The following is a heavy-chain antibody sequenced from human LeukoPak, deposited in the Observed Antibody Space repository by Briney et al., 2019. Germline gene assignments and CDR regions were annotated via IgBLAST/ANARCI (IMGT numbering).Heavy chain of an antibody. CDR3: TTVYYDFWSGYYNDY. J-gene: IGHJ4*02. D-gene: IGHD3-3*01. CDR1: GFTFSNAW. Sequence: GGSLRLSCAAPGFTFSNAWMSWVRQAPGKGLEWVGRIKSKTDGGTTDYAAPVKGRFTISRDDSKNTLYLQMNSLKTEDTAVYYCTTVYYDFWSGYYNDYWGQGTLVTVSS. V-gene: IGHV3-15*01. CDR2: IKSKTDGGTT.